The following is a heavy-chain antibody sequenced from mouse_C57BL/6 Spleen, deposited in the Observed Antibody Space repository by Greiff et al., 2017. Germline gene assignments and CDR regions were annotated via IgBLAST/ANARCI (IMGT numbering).Heavy chain of an antibody. V-gene: IGHV5-4*01. Sequence: EVQGVESGGGLVPPGGSLTLSCAASGFTFRRYAMSWVRQTPEKRLEWVATISDGGSYTYYPDNVKGRFTISRDNAKNNLYLQMSHLKSEDTAMYYCARGGDPGWFAYWGQGTLVTVSA. CDR3: ARGGDPGWFAY. CDR1: GFTFRRYA. J-gene: IGHJ3*01. CDR2: ISDGGSYT.